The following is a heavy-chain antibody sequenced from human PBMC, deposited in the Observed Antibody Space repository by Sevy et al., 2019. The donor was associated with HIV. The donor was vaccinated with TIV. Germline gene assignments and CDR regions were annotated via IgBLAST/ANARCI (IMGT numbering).Heavy chain of an antibody. D-gene: IGHD5-18*01. CDR3: ARGGAYNPVGGSSYVMVV. CDR2: MNPNSGNT. J-gene: IGHJ6*02. Sequence: ASVKVSCKASGYTFTSYDINWVRQAAGQGLEWMGWMNPNSGNTGYAQKFQGRVTMTRNTSISTAYMELSSLRSEDTAVYDSARGGAYNPVGGSSYVMVVWGQGTTVTVSS. CDR1: GYTFTSYD. V-gene: IGHV1-8*01.